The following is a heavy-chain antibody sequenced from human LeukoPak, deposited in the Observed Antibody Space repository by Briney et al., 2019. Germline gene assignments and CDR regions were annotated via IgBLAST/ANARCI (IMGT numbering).Heavy chain of an antibody. V-gene: IGHV3-30*14. CDR2: ISYDGSNK. Sequence: GGSLRLSCAASGFTFSTYAMHWVRQAPGKGLEWVAVISYDGSNKYYADSVKGRFTISRDNSKNTLYLQMNNLRAEDTAVYYCARDSTYYLRYGYFDSWGQGILVTVSS. CDR3: ARDSTYYLRYGYFDS. J-gene: IGHJ4*02. CDR1: GFTFSTYA. D-gene: IGHD3-22*01.